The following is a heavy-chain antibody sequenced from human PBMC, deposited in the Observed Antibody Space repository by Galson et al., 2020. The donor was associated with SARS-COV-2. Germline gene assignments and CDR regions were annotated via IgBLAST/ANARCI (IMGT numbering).Heavy chain of an antibody. J-gene: IGHJ4*02. CDR2: IYYSGST. CDR1: GGSISSGGYY. V-gene: IGHV4-31*03. Sequence: SETLSLTCTVSGGSISSGGYYWSWIRQHPGKGLEWIGSIYYSGSTYYNPSLKSRVTISVDTSKNQFSLKLSSVTAADTAVYYCARDRGFGESFDYWGQGTLVTVSS. D-gene: IGHD3-10*01. CDR3: ARDRGFGESFDY.